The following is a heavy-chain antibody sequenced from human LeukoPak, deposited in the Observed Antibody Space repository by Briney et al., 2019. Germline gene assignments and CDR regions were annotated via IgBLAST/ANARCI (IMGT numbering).Heavy chain of an antibody. V-gene: IGHV4-30-2*01. Sequence: SQTLSLTCTVSGGSISSGGYYWSWIRQPPGKGLEWIGYIYHSGSTYYNPSLKSRVTISVDRSKNQFSLKLSSVTAADTAVYYCARDSVAGNWLDPWGQGTLVTVSS. D-gene: IGHD6-19*01. CDR2: IYHSGST. CDR1: GGSISSGGYY. CDR3: ARDSVAGNWLDP. J-gene: IGHJ5*02.